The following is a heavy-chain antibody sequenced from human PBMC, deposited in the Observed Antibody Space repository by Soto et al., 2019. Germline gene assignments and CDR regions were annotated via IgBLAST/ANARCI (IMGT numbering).Heavy chain of an antibody. V-gene: IGHV3-23*01. CDR1: GFKFSNYA. D-gene: IGHD3-16*01. J-gene: IGHJ4*02. CDR3: AKDRRAGGNSAFYFDF. Sequence: SLRLSCAASGFKFSNYAMSWVRQAPGKWLEWVSLISATGGGTYYADSVKGRFTISRDNSHNTLYLQVHSLTAEDTAVYYCAKDRRAGGNSAFYFDFWGQGAQVTVYS. CDR2: ISATGGGT.